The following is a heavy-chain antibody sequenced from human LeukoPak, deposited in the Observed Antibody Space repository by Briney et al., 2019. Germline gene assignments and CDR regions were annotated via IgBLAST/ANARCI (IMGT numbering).Heavy chain of an antibody. CDR3: TREGWSSGHAGSFDI. V-gene: IGHV3-30*03. Sequence: GGSLRLSCAASGFSFSNSIFHWVRQPPGKGLEWVALISHDGSNKQYADSVKGRFTISRDDSESTVYLDVDSLSTEDTAIFYCTREGWSSGHAGSFDIWGQGTMVTVSS. CDR1: GFSFSNSI. J-gene: IGHJ3*02. D-gene: IGHD3-22*01. CDR2: ISHDGSNK.